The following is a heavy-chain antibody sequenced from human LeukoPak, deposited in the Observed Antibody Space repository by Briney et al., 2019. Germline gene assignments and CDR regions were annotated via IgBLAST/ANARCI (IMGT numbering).Heavy chain of an antibody. V-gene: IGHV3-23*01. D-gene: IGHD3-16*02. CDR2: ISGSGGST. CDR3: GTVDLLGELSPFDY. Sequence: GGSLRLSCAASGFTFSSYAMSWVRQAPGKGLEWVSAISGSGGSTYYADSVKGRFTISRDNSKNTLYLQMNSLRAEDTAVYYCGTVDLLGELSPFDYWGQGTLVTVSS. CDR1: GFTFSSYA. J-gene: IGHJ4*02.